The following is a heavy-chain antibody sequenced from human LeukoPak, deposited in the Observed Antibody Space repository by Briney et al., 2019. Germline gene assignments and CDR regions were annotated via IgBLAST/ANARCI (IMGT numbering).Heavy chain of an antibody. CDR1: GFTFSSYE. V-gene: IGHV3-48*03. D-gene: IGHD2-2*01. CDR2: TSSSGSSI. CDR3: ASCASVSCYPVYYYYGMDV. Sequence: GGSLRLSCAASGFTFSSYEMNWVRQAPGKGLEWVSYTSSSGSSIYYAESVEGRFTISRDIAKNSLYLQMNSLRAEDTAVYYCASCASVSCYPVYYYYGMDVWGQGTTVTVSS. J-gene: IGHJ6*02.